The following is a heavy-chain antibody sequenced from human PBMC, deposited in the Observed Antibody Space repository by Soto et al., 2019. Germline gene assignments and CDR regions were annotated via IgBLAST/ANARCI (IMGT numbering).Heavy chain of an antibody. V-gene: IGHV4-34*01. CDR2: INHSGST. CDR1: GGSFSGYY. CDR3: ARNYCGGDCYYFDY. Sequence: SETLSLTCAVYGGSFSGYYWSWIRQPPGKGLEWIGEINHSGSTNYNPSLKSRVTISVDTSKNQFSLKLSSVTAADTAVYYCARNYCGGDCYYFDYWGQGTLVSVSS. J-gene: IGHJ4*02. D-gene: IGHD2-21*02.